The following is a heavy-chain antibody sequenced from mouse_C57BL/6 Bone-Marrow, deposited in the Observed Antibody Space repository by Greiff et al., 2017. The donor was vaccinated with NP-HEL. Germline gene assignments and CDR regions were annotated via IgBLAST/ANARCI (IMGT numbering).Heavy chain of an antibody. J-gene: IGHJ2*01. Sequence: EVKLVESGGDLVKPGGSLKLSCAASGFTFSSYGMSWVRQTPDKRLEWVATISSGGSYTYYPASVKGRFTITRDNAKNTLYLQMSSLKSEDTAMYYCARHTRSYYRNFDYWGQGTTLTVSS. CDR3: ARHTRSYYRNFDY. CDR2: ISSGGSYT. D-gene: IGHD2-14*01. V-gene: IGHV5-6*01. CDR1: GFTFSSYG.